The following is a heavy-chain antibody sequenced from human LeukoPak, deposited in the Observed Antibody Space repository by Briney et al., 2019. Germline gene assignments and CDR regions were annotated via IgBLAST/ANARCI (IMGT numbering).Heavy chain of an antibody. Sequence: GGSLRLSCVASGFTLSDYYMNWIRQAPGKGLEWVSYISSSGSTVYYADSVKGRFTISRDNGKNSLYLQMNSLRAEDTAVYYCASAQWLGASVDAFDIWGQGTMITVSS. J-gene: IGHJ3*02. D-gene: IGHD6-19*01. CDR3: ASAQWLGASVDAFDI. CDR2: ISSSGSTV. CDR1: GFTLSDYY. V-gene: IGHV3-11*01.